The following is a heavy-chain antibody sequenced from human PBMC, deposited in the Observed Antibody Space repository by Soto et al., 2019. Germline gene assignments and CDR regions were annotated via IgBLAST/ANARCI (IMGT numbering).Heavy chain of an antibody. CDR1: GFTFSDYY. V-gene: IGHV3-11*01. D-gene: IGHD2-2*01. CDR3: ARDESSTSWFAFDI. J-gene: IGHJ3*02. Sequence: QVQLVESGGALVKPGGSLRLSCAASGFTFSDYYMSWIRQAPGKGLEWVSYISSSGSSIFYADSVKGRFTISRDNAKNSLYLQMNSLRDEDTAVYYCARDESSTSWFAFDIWGQGTMVTVSS. CDR2: ISSSGSSI.